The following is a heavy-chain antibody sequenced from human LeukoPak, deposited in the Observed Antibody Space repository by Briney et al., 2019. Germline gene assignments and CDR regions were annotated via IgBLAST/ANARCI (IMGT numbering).Heavy chain of an antibody. CDR1: GFAFSTYA. Sequence: GGSLRLSCAASGFAFSTYAMHWVRQAPGKGLEWVAVISYDGSYKYYADSVKGRFTISRDNAKNSLYLQMNSLRAEDTAVYYCARDRYYYDSSGYYPQPVGDYWGQGTLVTVSS. CDR2: ISYDGSYK. V-gene: IGHV3-30*04. J-gene: IGHJ4*02. CDR3: ARDRYYYDSSGYYPQPVGDY. D-gene: IGHD3-22*01.